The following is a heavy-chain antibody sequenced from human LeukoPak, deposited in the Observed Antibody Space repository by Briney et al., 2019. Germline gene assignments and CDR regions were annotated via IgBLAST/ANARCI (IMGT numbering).Heavy chain of an antibody. D-gene: IGHD3-10*01. CDR3: AKYSSYGSGSYLVGIDY. CDR2: ISNSDDGR. J-gene: IGHJ4*02. Sequence: GGSLRLSCAASGFTFSSYAMSWVRQAPGKGLEWVSAISNSDDGRYYADSAKGRFTISRDNSKNTLYLQMNSLRAEDTAVYYCAKYSSYGSGSYLVGIDYWGQGTLVTVSS. V-gene: IGHV3-23*01. CDR1: GFTFSSYA.